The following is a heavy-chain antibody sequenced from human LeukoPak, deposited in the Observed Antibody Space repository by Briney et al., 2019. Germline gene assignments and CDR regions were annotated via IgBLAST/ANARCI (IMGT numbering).Heavy chain of an antibody. V-gene: IGHV4-4*02. CDR3: AGLVGRYSSGLYYYYFDY. CDR2: VYLSGTT. D-gene: IGHD3-22*01. Sequence: PSGTLSLTCTVSGDSINSLDLWSWVRQPPGKGLEWIGEVYLSGTTHSNPSVKSRVTISIDKSKNQFFLNLSSVTAADTAVYYCAGLVGRYSSGLYYYYFDYWGQGPWSPSPQ. J-gene: IGHJ4*02. CDR1: GDSINSLDL.